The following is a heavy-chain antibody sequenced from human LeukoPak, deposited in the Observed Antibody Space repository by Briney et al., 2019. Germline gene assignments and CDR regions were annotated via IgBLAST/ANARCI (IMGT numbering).Heavy chain of an antibody. J-gene: IGHJ4*02. D-gene: IGHD1-26*01. CDR1: GVTFSSYT. CDR3: ARDAPLPDF. V-gene: IGHV3-21*01. Sequence: GGSLRLSCAASGVTFSSYTMNWVRQAPGKGLEWVSSISSSSNYIYYADSVKGRFTISRDNAKNPLYLQMNSLRAEDTAVYYCARDAPLPDFWGQGTLVTVSS. CDR2: ISSSSNYI.